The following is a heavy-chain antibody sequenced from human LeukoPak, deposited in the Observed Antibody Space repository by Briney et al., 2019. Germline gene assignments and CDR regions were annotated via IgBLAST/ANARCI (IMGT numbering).Heavy chain of an antibody. CDR1: GGTFSNYA. CDR3: ARLIRGYYDSSDLYFDY. CDR2: IITNFGTT. Sequence: ASVKVSCKASGGTFSNYAINWMRQAPGQGLEWLGGIITNFGTTNYAQKYQGRVTITADESTSTVYMELSSLRSEDTAVYYCARLIRGYYDSSDLYFDYWGQGTLVTVSS. D-gene: IGHD3-22*01. V-gene: IGHV1-69*01. J-gene: IGHJ4*02.